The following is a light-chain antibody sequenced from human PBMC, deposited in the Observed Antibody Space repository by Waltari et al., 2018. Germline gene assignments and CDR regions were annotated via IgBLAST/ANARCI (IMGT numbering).Light chain of an antibody. V-gene: IGKV1-12*01. CDR2: AAS. J-gene: IGKJ5*01. CDR3: QQAYRFPIT. Sequence: DIQITQSPSSLSASVGDRVTITCRASQDISRWLAWYQQKPGKAPRLLIFAASSLQSGVPSRFSGSGSGTDFTLTISSLQPEDFATYFCQQAYRFPITFGQGTRLEIK. CDR1: QDISRW.